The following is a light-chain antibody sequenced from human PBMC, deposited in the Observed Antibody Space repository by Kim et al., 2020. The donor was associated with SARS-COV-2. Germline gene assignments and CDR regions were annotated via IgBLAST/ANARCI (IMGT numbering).Light chain of an antibody. CDR2: DVN. J-gene: IGLJ3*02. CDR1: DYNY. CDR3: SSYTSSTTWV. V-gene: IGLV2-14*03. Sequence: DYNYVSWYQQCPGKAPKLLIYDVNKRPSGVSIRFSGSKSGNTASLTISRLRAEDEADYYCSSYTSSTTWVFGGGTQLTVL.